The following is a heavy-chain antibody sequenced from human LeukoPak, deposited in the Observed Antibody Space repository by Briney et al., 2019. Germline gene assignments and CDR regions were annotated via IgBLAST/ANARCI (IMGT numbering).Heavy chain of an antibody. V-gene: IGHV1-46*01. CDR3: ARSLILPEGSGSETDY. Sequence: ASVKVSCKASGYTFTSYYMHWVRQAPGQGLEWMGLINPTGGSTGYAQKFQGRVTMTRDMSTSTDYMELSSLRSEDTAVYYCARSLILPEGSGSETDYWGQGTLVTVSS. CDR2: INPTGGST. D-gene: IGHD3-10*01. CDR1: GYTFTSYY. J-gene: IGHJ4*02.